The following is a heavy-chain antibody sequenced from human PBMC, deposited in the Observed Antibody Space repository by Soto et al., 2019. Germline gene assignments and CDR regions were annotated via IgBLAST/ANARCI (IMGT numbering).Heavy chain of an antibody. CDR2: IKQDGSEK. CDR3: ARDRSYGSGSYSPNVDWFDP. J-gene: IGHJ5*02. V-gene: IGHV3-7*01. CDR1: GFTLSSYW. Sequence: GGSLRLSCAASGFTLSSYWMSWVRQAPGKGLEWVANIKQDGSEKYYVDSVKGRFTISRDNAKNSLYLQMNSLRAEDTAVYYCARDRSYGSGSYSPNVDWFDPWGQGTLVTVSS. D-gene: IGHD3-10*01.